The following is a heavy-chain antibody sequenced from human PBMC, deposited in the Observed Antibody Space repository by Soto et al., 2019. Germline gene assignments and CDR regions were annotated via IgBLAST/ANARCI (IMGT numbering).Heavy chain of an antibody. CDR2: IKSKTDGGTT. V-gene: IGHV3-15*01. J-gene: IGHJ6*03. D-gene: IGHD6-13*01. CDR1: GFTFSNAW. Sequence: GGSLRLSCAASGFTFSNAWMSWVRQAPGKGLEWVGRIKSKTDGGTTDYAEPVKGRFTISIDDSKNTLYLQMNSLKTEDTAVYYCTTGRAAAGTYYYYYYMDVWGKGTTVTVSS. CDR3: TTGRAAAGTYYYYYYMDV.